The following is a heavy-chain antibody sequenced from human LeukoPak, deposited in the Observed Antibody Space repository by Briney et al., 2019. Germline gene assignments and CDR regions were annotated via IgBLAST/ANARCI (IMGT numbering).Heavy chain of an antibody. V-gene: IGHV1-18*01. J-gene: IGHJ4*02. CDR3: ARDLFLERLDSSGYYSNVGY. CDR2: ISAYNGNT. D-gene: IGHD3-22*01. Sequence: ASVKVSCKASGYTFTSYGIRWVRQAPGQGLERMGWISAYNGNTNYAQKLQGRVTMTTDTSTSTAYMELRSLRSDDTAVYYCARDLFLERLDSSGYYSNVGYWGQGTLVTVAS. CDR1: GYTFTSYG.